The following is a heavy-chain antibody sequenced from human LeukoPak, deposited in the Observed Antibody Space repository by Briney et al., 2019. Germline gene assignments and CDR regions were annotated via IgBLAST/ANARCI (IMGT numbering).Heavy chain of an antibody. CDR2: ITNGGSTI. D-gene: IGHD3-9*01. CDR3: ARSIGLTGGGVDV. Sequence: GGSLRLSCAASGFTFSDYNMNWVRQAPGKGLEWVSYITNGGSTIHYADSLKGRFTISSDNAKKTLYLQMNSLRAEDTAVYYCARSIGLTGGGVDVWGQGTTVTVSS. V-gene: IGHV3-11*01. CDR1: GFTFSDYN. J-gene: IGHJ6*02.